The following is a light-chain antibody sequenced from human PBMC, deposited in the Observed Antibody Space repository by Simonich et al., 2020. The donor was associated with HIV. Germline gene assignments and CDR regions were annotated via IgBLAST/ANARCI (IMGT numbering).Light chain of an antibody. CDR1: SSDVGSYNL. CDR3: CSYAEGG. CDR2: EGS. J-gene: IGLJ2*01. Sequence: QSALIQPASGSGPPGQSITISCTGTSSDVGSYNLVSWYQQHPGKAPKLMIYEGSKRPSGVSNRFSGSKSGNTASLTISGLQAEDEADYYCCSYAEGGFGGGTKLTVL. V-gene: IGLV2-23*01.